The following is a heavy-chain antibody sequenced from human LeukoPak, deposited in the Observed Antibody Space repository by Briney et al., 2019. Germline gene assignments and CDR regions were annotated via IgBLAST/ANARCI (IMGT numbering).Heavy chain of an antibody. Sequence: PGGSLRLSCAASGFTFSSYAMNWVRQAPGKGLEWVSYISRSSGTIYYADSVKGRFTISRDNAKNSLYLQMNSLRDEDTAVYFCARVAVGATHLDYWGQGTLVTVSS. V-gene: IGHV3-48*02. CDR2: ISRSSGTI. J-gene: IGHJ4*02. CDR1: GFTFSSYA. D-gene: IGHD1-26*01. CDR3: ARVAVGATHLDY.